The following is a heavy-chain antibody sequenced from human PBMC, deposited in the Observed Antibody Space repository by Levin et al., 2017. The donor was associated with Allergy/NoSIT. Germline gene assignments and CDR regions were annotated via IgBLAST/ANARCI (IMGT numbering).Heavy chain of an antibody. CDR2: ISWNSGSI. D-gene: IGHD2-2*02. CDR3: AKDHSRVPAAILGG. Sequence: AGGSLRLSCAASGFTFDDYAMHWVRQAPGKGLEWVSGISWNSGSIGYADSVKGRFTISRDNAKNSLYLQMNSLRAEDTALYYCAKDHSRVPAAILGGWGQGTLVTVSS. V-gene: IGHV3-9*01. CDR1: GFTFDDYA. J-gene: IGHJ4*02.